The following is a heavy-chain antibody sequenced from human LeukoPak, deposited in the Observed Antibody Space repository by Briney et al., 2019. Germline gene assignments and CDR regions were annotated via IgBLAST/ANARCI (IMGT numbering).Heavy chain of an antibody. CDR3: ARGAIAAAGTLDY. J-gene: IGHJ4*02. CDR1: GYTFTSYD. CDR2: MNPNSGNT. Sequence: ASVKVSCKASGYTFTSYDINWVRQATGQGLEWMGWMNPNSGNTGYAQKFQGRVTMTRNTSISTAYMELSRLRSDDTAVYYCARGAIAAAGTLDYWGQGTLVTASS. D-gene: IGHD6-13*01. V-gene: IGHV1-8*01.